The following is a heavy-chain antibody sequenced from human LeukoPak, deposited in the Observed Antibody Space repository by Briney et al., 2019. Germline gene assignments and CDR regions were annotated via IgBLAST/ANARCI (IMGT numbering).Heavy chain of an antibody. CDR2: LYYRGST. V-gene: IGHV4-39*07. CDR1: GGSISSSNYY. D-gene: IGHD3-10*01. Sequence: SETLSLTCTVSGGSISSSNYYWGWIRQPPGKGLEWIGSLYYRGSTYYNPSLKSRVTISVDTSKNQFSLKLSSVTAADTAVYYCARDPLWLGEYYAFDIWGQGTMVTVSS. CDR3: ARDPLWLGEYYAFDI. J-gene: IGHJ3*02.